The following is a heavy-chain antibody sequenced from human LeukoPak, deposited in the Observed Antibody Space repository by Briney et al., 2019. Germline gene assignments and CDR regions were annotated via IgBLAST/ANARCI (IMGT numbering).Heavy chain of an antibody. CDR2: FDPEDGET. D-gene: IGHD3-9*01. J-gene: IGHJ4*02. Sequence: ASVKVSCKVSGYTLTELSMHWVRQAPGKVLEWMGGFDPEDGETIYAQKFQGRVTMTEDTSTDTAYMELSSLRSEDTAVYYCATAMSYDILTGLDYWGQGTLVTVSS. V-gene: IGHV1-24*01. CDR1: GYTLTELS. CDR3: ATAMSYDILTGLDY.